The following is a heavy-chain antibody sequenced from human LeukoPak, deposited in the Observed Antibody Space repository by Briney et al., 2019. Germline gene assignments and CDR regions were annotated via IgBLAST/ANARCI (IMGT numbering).Heavy chain of an antibody. J-gene: IGHJ3*02. CDR3: AREYCSSTSCYIRLFAFDI. CDR2: INPNSGGT. CDR1: GYTFTGYY. V-gene: IGHV1-2*02. D-gene: IGHD2-2*02. Sequence: ASVKVSCKASGYTFTGYYMHWVRQAPGQGLKWMGWINPNSGGTNYAQKFQGRVTMTRDTSISTAYMELSRLRSDDTAVYYCAREYCSSTSCYIRLFAFDIWGQGTMVTVSS.